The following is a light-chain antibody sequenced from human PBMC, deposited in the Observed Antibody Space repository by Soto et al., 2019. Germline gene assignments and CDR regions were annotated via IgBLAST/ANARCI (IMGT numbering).Light chain of an antibody. V-gene: IGLV2-14*03. CDR3: RSYTSSSTHV. Sequence: QSALTQPASVSGSPGQSITISCTGTSSDVGAYTFVSWYQQHPDKVPKLMIDVSRRPSGVSDRFSGSKSGNTASLTISGHQPEDEADYYCRSYTSSSTHVFGSGTKVTVL. CDR2: DVS. CDR1: SSDVGAYTF. J-gene: IGLJ1*01.